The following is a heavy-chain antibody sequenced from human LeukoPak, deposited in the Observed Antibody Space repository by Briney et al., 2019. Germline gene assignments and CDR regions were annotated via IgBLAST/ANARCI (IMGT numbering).Heavy chain of an antibody. D-gene: IGHD2-21*02. CDR1: GYSFTTYW. CDR2: IFPADSDT. Sequence: GESLKISCKASGYSFTTYWIGWMRQMPGKGLEWMGIIFPADSDTRYSPSFQGQVTVTADKSITTAYLQWSSLKASDTAMYYCARWVTADRGKKDAFDVWGQGTMVTVSS. CDR3: ARWVTADRGKKDAFDV. V-gene: IGHV5-51*01. J-gene: IGHJ3*01.